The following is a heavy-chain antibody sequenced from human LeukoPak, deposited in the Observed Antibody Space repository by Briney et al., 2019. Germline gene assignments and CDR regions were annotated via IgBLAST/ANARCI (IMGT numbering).Heavy chain of an antibody. CDR2: ISYDGSNK. CDR1: GFTFSRYG. D-gene: IGHD4-23*01. J-gene: IGHJ4*02. V-gene: IGHV3-30*18. CDR3: AKELRDGGFDY. Sequence: GRSLRLSCAASGFTFSRYGMHWVRQAPGKGLEWVAVISYDGSNKYYVDSVTGRFSISRDNSKTTLDLQMNSLRGEDTAVYFCAKELRDGGFDYWGQGTLVTVSS.